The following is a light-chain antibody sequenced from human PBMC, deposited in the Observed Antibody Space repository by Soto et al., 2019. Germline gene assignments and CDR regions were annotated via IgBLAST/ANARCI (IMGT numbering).Light chain of an antibody. Sequence: QSVLTQPPSASGTPGQRVTISCSGDISNIGTSSVHWYQHLPGTAPKLVIYADSQRPSGVPDRFSGSKSGTSASLAISGLQSEDDADYLCAAWDDNLNGPLFGTGTKVTVL. CDR3: AAWDDNLNGPL. J-gene: IGLJ1*01. V-gene: IGLV1-44*01. CDR2: ADS. CDR1: ISNIGTSS.